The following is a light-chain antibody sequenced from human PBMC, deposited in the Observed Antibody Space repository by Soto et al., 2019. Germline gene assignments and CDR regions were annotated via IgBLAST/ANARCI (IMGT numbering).Light chain of an antibody. V-gene: IGKV3-15*01. Sequence: VGMTQSPVTVSVSPGERATLSCRASQSIGLAIAWYQQKPGQAPRLLIYGASTRATGIPARFSGSGSGTEFTLTISSLQSEDFAVYYCQQYNNWPPITFGQGTRLEIK. J-gene: IGKJ5*01. CDR3: QQYNNWPPIT. CDR2: GAS. CDR1: QSIGLA.